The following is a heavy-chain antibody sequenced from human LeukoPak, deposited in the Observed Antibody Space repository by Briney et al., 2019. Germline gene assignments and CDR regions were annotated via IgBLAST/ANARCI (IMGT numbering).Heavy chain of an antibody. CDR3: ARDQYYYDSSGKYYMDV. D-gene: IGHD3-22*01. CDR2: IYYSGST. Sequence: KPSETLSLTCTVSGGSISSSSYYWGWIRQPPGKGLEWIGSIYYSGSTYYNPSLKSRVTISVDTSKNQFSLKLSSVTAADTAVYYCARDQYYYDSSGKYYMDVWGKGTTVTISS. V-gene: IGHV4-39*07. CDR1: GGSISSSSYY. J-gene: IGHJ6*03.